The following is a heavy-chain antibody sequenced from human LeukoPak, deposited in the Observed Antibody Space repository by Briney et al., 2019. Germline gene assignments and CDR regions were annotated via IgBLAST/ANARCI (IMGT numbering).Heavy chain of an antibody. J-gene: IGHJ4*02. D-gene: IGHD3-16*01. CDR2: ITPNNGGT. CDR3: AREEEGGTFDY. V-gene: IGHV1-2*02. CDR1: GYTFTAHK. Sequence: ASVKVSCKASGYTFTAHKMHWVRQAPGQGLEWMGWITPNNGGTKLAQKFQGRVTMTRDTSTSTVSMELSSLRSEDTAVYYCAREEEGGTFDYWGQGTLVTVSS.